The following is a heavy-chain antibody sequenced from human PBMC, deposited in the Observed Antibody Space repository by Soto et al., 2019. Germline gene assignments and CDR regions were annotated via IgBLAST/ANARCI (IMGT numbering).Heavy chain of an antibody. D-gene: IGHD2-15*01. Sequence: SVKVSCKASGGTFSSYAISWVRQAPGQGLEWMGGIIPIFGTANYAQKFQGRVTITADESTSTACMELSSLRSEDTAVYYCARADIVVVVAATGYYGMDVWGQGTTVTVSS. CDR2: IIPIFGTA. CDR1: GGTFSSYA. CDR3: ARADIVVVVAATGYYGMDV. V-gene: IGHV1-69*13. J-gene: IGHJ6*02.